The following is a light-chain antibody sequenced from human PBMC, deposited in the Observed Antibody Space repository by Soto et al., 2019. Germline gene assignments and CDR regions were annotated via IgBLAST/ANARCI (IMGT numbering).Light chain of an antibody. V-gene: IGLV3-21*04. J-gene: IGLJ2*01. Sequence: SYELTQPTSVSVAPGKTASITCEGNNIGRKSVHWYQQRPGQAPMVVIYYDGDRPSGIPERFSGSNSGTAATLTISGVEAGDEADYYCQVWDSGVDHIIFGGGTKVTVL. CDR2: YDG. CDR1: NIGRKS. CDR3: QVWDSGVDHII.